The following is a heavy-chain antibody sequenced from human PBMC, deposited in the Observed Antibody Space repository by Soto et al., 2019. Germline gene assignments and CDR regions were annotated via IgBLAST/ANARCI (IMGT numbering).Heavy chain of an antibody. CDR1: GGSISNYY. J-gene: IGHJ4*02. V-gene: IGHV4-4*07. CDR3: ARGNQVAMSDY. Sequence: VQLQESGPGLVKPSETLALTCAVSGGSISNYYWSWIRQPAGKGLEWIGRFYVSGYTNYNPSLKSRVTMSLDISKNQFSLGLSSVTAADTAVYYCARGNQVAMSDYWGQGTLVTVSS. CDR2: FYVSGYT.